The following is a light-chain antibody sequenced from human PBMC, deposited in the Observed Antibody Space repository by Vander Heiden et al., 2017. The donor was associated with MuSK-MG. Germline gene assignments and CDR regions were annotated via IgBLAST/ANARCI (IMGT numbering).Light chain of an antibody. CDR2: TAS. Sequence: DIQMTQSPSSLSASVGDRVTITCRASQSISSYLNWYQQKPGKAPKLLIYTASSLQSGVPPRFSGSGSGTDFTLTISSLQPEDFATYYSQQSYSTPITFGQGTRLEIK. J-gene: IGKJ5*01. V-gene: IGKV1-39*01. CDR1: QSISSY. CDR3: QQSYSTPIT.